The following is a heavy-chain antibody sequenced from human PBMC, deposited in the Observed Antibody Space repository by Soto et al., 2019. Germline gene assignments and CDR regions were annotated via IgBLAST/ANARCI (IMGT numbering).Heavy chain of an antibody. Sequence: SETLSLTCTVSGDAISTFYWGWMRQSPGKELEWIGYVYYTGSTNYNPSLKSRVTISVDRSKNQFSLKLTSANAADTAVYYCARGRTVRNYADDSSDYFYFFDYWGQGTQVTVSS. V-gene: IGHV4-59*01. D-gene: IGHD3-22*01. J-gene: IGHJ4*02. CDR2: VYYTGST. CDR1: GDAISTFY. CDR3: ARGRTVRNYADDSSDYFYFFDY.